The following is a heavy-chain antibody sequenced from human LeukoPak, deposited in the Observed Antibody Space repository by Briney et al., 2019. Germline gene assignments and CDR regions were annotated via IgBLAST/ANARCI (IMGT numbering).Heavy chain of an antibody. J-gene: IGHJ4*02. CDR2: IKRDGSEI. CDR1: GFTFSDYG. Sequence: GGSLRLSCAASGFTFSDYGMNWVRQAPGKGLEWVASIKRDGSEIYYVDSVKGRFTISRDNDRNSVYLQMNSLRAEDTGFYYCTSSGSPYWGQGTLVTVSS. CDR3: TSSGSPY. V-gene: IGHV3-7*02. D-gene: IGHD6-19*01.